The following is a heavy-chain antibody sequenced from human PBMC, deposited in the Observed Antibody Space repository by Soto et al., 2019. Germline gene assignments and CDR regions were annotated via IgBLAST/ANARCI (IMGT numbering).Heavy chain of an antibody. D-gene: IGHD4-17*01. J-gene: IGHJ4*02. CDR2: VHYSGTT. V-gene: IGHV4-59*01. Sequence: PSETLSLTCTVSGGSISSYYWRWIRQSPGRGLEWIGYVHYSGTTNYNPSLKSRVAMSLDSSKRQFSLTLNSVTAADTAVYYCARGTALIYGDYPGAGYFDFWGQGIHVTVSP. CDR1: GGSISSYY. CDR3: ARGTALIYGDYPGAGYFDF.